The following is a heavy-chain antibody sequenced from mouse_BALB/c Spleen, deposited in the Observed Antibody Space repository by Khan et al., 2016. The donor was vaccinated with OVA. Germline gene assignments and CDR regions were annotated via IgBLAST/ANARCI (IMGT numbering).Heavy chain of an antibody. CDR3: TRSYRRDFDY. D-gene: IGHD1-1*01. Sequence: VQLQQSGPELVRPGASVKISCTASGYSFTGYFMNWVMQSHGKSLEWIGRINPHIGETFYNQRFKDKATLTVDEASRTAHMELRSLASEDSAVYYCTRSYRRDFDYWGQGTTLTVSP. CDR2: INPHIGET. J-gene: IGHJ2*01. CDR1: GYSFTGYF. V-gene: IGHV1-20*02.